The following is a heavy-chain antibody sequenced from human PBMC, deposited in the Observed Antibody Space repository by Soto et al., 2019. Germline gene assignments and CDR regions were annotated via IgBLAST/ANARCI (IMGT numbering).Heavy chain of an antibody. CDR2: TYYRSKWYN. CDR1: GDSVSSNSAA. V-gene: IGHV6-1*01. Sequence: SQTLSLTCAISGDSVSSNSAAWNWIRQSPSRGLEWLGRTYYRSKWYNDYAVSVKSRITINPDTSKNQFSLQLNSVTPEDTAVYYCARGGYYYDPSRAPFDYWGQGTLVTVSS. J-gene: IGHJ4*02. CDR3: ARGGYYYDPSRAPFDY. D-gene: IGHD3-22*01.